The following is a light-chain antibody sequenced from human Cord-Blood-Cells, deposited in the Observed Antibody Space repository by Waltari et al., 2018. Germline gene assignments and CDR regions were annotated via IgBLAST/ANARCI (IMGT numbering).Light chain of an antibody. CDR1: KLWDKY. J-gene: IGLJ2*01. CDR3: QAWDSSTVV. Sequence: SYELTQPTSVSVSPGQTASITCSGDKLWDKYACWYQQKPGQSPVLVIYQDSTRPSGIPERFSGSSSGTTATLTISGTQAMDEADYYCQAWDSSTVVFGGGTKLTVL. CDR2: QDS. V-gene: IGLV3-1*01.